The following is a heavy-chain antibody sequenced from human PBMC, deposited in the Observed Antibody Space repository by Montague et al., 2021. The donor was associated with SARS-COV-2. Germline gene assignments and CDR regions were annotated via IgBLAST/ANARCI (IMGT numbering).Heavy chain of an antibody. CDR1: GGSISSSSYY. Sequence: SETLSLTCAVSGGSISSSSYYWGWIRQPPGKGLEWIGSIYYSGSTYYNPSLKSRVTISVDTSKNQFSLKLSSVTAADTAAYYCARQEADIVGATAFDYWGQGTLVTVSS. J-gene: IGHJ4*02. V-gene: IGHV4-39*01. CDR2: IYYSGST. D-gene: IGHD1-26*01. CDR3: ARQEADIVGATAFDY.